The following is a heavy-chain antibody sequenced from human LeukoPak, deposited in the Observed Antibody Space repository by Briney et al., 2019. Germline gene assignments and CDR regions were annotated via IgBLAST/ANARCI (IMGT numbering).Heavy chain of an antibody. CDR3: ARDLHYDPLTGYYVKFDS. V-gene: IGHV1-2*02. Sequence: EASVKVSCKASGYTFTGYYIHWVRQAPGQGLEWMGWINPDSGGTSYAQKFQGRVTMTRDTSISTAYVELSRVRSDDTAVYYCARDLHYDPLTGYYVKFDSWGQGTLVAVSS. J-gene: IGHJ5*01. CDR2: INPDSGGT. CDR1: GYTFTGYY. D-gene: IGHD3-9*01.